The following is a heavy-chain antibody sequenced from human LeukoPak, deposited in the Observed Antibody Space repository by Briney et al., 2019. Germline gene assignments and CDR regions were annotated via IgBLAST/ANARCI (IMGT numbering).Heavy chain of an antibody. CDR1: GYTLTELS. CDR2: FDPEDGET. Sequence: PGASVKVSCKVSGYTLTELSMHWVRQAPGKGLEWMGGFDPEDGETIYAQKFQGRVTMTEDTSTDTAYMELSSLRSEDTAVYYCAKQAVAGTRGHYYFDYWGQGTLVTVSS. J-gene: IGHJ4*02. CDR3: AKQAVAGTRGHYYFDY. D-gene: IGHD6-19*01. V-gene: IGHV1-24*01.